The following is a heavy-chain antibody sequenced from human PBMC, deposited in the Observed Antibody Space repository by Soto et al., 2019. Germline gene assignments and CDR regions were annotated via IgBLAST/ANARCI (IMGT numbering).Heavy chain of an antibody. CDR2: IFSNDEK. Sequence: QVTLKESGPVLVKPTETLTLTCTVSGFSLSNARMGVSWIRQPPGKALEWLAHIFSNDEKSYSTSLKSRLTISKDPSKSQVVLTMTNLDPVDTATYYCARIQTPYYDFWSGYPNFDYWGQGTLVTVSS. D-gene: IGHD3-3*01. CDR3: ARIQTPYYDFWSGYPNFDY. CDR1: GFSLSNARMG. V-gene: IGHV2-26*01. J-gene: IGHJ4*02.